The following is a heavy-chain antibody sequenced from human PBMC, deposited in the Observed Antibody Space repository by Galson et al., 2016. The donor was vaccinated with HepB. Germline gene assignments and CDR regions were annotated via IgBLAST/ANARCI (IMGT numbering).Heavy chain of an antibody. CDR3: ARDKGEAGGQHYFDMDV. J-gene: IGHJ6*03. CDR2: INPNTGDT. CDR1: GYTFTDYYF. V-gene: IGHV1-2*06. D-gene: IGHD2-8*02. Sequence: SVKVSCKASGYTFTDYYFTYWVRQAPGQGLEWIGRINPNTGDTNYAQKFQGRVTMTRDTSISTAYMDLTRLTDEDTAVYYCARDKGEAGGQHYFDMDVWGKGTTVTVSS.